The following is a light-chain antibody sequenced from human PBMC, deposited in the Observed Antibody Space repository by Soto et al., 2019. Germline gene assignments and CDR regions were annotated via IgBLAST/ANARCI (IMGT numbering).Light chain of an antibody. Sequence: QSVLTQPPSVSEAPRQRVTISCSGSSSNIGNNAENWYQQLPGKAPKLLIYYDDLLPSGVSDRFSGSKSGTSASLAISGLQSEDEADYYCAAWDGSLNGPVFGGGTKHTVL. CDR2: YDD. CDR1: SSNIGNNA. J-gene: IGLJ3*02. CDR3: AAWDGSLNGPV. V-gene: IGLV1-36*01.